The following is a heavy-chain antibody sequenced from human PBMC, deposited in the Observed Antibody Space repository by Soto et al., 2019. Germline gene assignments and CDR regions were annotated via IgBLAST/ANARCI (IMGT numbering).Heavy chain of an antibody. D-gene: IGHD2-2*01. CDR3: AYATFPGRHGRLDY. Sequence: GGSLRLSCAASGFTFSSYAMSWVRQAPGKGLEWVSGISGSGGITYYADSVKGRFTISRDNSKNTLYLQLNNLRAEDTAIYYCAYATFPGRHGRLDYWGQGTLVTGSS. CDR2: ISGSGGIT. CDR1: GFTFSSYA. V-gene: IGHV3-23*01. J-gene: IGHJ1*01.